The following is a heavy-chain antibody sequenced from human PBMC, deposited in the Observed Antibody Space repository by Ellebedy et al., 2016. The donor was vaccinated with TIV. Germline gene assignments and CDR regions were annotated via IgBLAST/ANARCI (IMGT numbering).Heavy chain of an antibody. Sequence: ASSVKVSCKASGRTFSSYAISWVRQSPGQGLEWMGRIILILGIANYAQKFQGRVTITADKSTSTAYMELISMRSEDTAVYYCARVRITIFGVVIIPTYDYYYGMDVWGQGTTVTVSS. D-gene: IGHD3-3*01. CDR1: GRTFSSYA. CDR3: ARVRITIFGVVIIPTYDYYYGMDV. V-gene: IGHV1-69*04. CDR2: IILILGIA. J-gene: IGHJ6*02.